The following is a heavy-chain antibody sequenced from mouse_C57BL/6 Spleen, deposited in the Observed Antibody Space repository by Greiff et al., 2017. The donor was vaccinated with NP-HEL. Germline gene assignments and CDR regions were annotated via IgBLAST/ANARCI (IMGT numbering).Heavy chain of an antibody. D-gene: IGHD1-1*01. V-gene: IGHV5-4*01. CDR2: ISDGGSYT. CDR1: GFTFSSYA. CDR3: ARDRDYYYGSSYGYYAMDY. J-gene: IGHJ4*01. Sequence: EVKLVESGGGLVKPGGSLKLSCAASGFTFSSYAMSWVRQTPEKRLEWVATISDGGSYTYYPDNVKGRFTISRDNAKNNLYLQMSHLKSEDTAMYYCARDRDYYYGSSYGYYAMDYWGQGTSVTVSS.